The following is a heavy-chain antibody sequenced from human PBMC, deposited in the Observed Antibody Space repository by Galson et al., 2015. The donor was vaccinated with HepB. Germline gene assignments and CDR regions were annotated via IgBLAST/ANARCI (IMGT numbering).Heavy chain of an antibody. CDR1: GFTFSSYG. D-gene: IGHD2-21*02. J-gene: IGHJ4*02. CDR3: AKSGDFEFSVDY. Sequence: SLRLSCAASGFTFSSYGIHWVRQAPGKGLEWVAFIRYDGSNKYYADSVKGRFTISRANSKNTLYLQMNSLRAEDTAVYYCAKSGDFEFSVDYWGQGTLVTVSS. CDR2: IRYDGSNK. V-gene: IGHV3-30*02.